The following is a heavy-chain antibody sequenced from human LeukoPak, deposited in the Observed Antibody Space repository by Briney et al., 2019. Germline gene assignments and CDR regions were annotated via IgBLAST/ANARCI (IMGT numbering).Heavy chain of an antibody. J-gene: IGHJ2*01. CDR3: ARDRDYGGNSRWYFDL. D-gene: IGHD4-23*01. V-gene: IGHV4-38-2*02. Sequence: SETLSLTCTVSGYSISSGYYWGWIRQPPGKGLDWIGSIYHSGSTYYNPSLKSRVTISVDTSKNQFSLKLSSVTAADTAVYYCARDRDYGGNSRWYFDLWGRGTLVTVSS. CDR1: GYSISSGYY. CDR2: IYHSGST.